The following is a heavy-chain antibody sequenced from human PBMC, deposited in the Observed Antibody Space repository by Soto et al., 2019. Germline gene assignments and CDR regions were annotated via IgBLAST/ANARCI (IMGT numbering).Heavy chain of an antibody. CDR1: GGSFSGYY. V-gene: IGHV4-34*01. Sequence: SETLSLTCAVYGGSFSGYYWSWIRQPPGKGLEWIGEINHSGSTNYNPSLKSRVTISVDTSKNQFSLKLSSVTAADTAVYYCARDQPSIEYYFDPWGQGTLVTVSS. CDR2: INHSGST. CDR3: ARDQPSIEYYFDP. J-gene: IGHJ4*02. D-gene: IGHD3-3*02.